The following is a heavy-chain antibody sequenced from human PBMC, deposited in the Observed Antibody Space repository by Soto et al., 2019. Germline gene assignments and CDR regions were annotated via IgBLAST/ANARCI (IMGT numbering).Heavy chain of an antibody. V-gene: IGHV4-59*01. J-gene: IGHJ4*02. Sequence: PSETLSLTCTVSGGSISSYCWSWIRQPPGKGLEWIGYIYYSGSTNYNPSLKSRVTISVDTSKNQFSLKLSSVTAADTAVYYCARGYSSGWYENSGGYYFDYWGQGTLVTVSS. D-gene: IGHD6-19*01. CDR3: ARGYSSGWYENSGGYYFDY. CDR2: IYYSGST. CDR1: GGSISSYC.